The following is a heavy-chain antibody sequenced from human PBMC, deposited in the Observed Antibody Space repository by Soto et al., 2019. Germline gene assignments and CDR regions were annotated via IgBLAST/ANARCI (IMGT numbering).Heavy chain of an antibody. Sequence: GGSLRLSCAASGFTFDDYTMHWVRQAPGKGLEWVSLISWDGGSTYYADSVKGRFTISRDNSKNSLYLQMNSLRTEDTALYYCAKDNSSTIFGAFDYWGQGTLVTVSS. CDR3: AKDNSSTIFGAFDY. D-gene: IGHD3-3*01. CDR2: ISWDGGST. J-gene: IGHJ4*02. CDR1: GFTFDDYT. V-gene: IGHV3-43*01.